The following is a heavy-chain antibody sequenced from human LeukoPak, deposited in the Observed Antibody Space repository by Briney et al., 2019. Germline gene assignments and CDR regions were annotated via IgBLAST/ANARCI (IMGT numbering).Heavy chain of an antibody. CDR3: ARRGPGRHDRKNWFDP. J-gene: IGHJ5*02. CDR2: IYYSGST. D-gene: IGHD3-22*01. Sequence: SETLSLTCTVSGGSISSYYWSWIRQPPGKGLEWIGYIYYSGSTNYNPSLKSRVTISVDTSKNQFSLKLSSVTAADTAVYYCARRGPGRHDRKNWFDPWGQGTLVTVSS. CDR1: GGSISSYY. V-gene: IGHV4-59*08.